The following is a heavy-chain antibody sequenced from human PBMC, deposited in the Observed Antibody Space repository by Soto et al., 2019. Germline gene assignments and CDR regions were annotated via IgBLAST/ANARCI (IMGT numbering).Heavy chain of an antibody. J-gene: IGHJ6*03. CDR3: AAPLGLNQTSTTDMDT. V-gene: IGHV1-58*02. CDR2: IVVGSGNT. D-gene: IGHD7-27*01. Sequence: SGKVSCKASGFTFTSSAMQWVRQACGQRLEWIGWIVVGSGNTNYAQKFQERVTITRDMSTSTAYMELSSLRSEDTAVYYCAAPLGLNQTSTTDMDTWGKEAALTIS. CDR1: GFTFTSSA.